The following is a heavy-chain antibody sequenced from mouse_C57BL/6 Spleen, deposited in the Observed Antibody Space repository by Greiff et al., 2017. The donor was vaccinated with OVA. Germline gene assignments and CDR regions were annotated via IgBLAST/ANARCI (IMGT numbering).Heavy chain of an antibody. J-gene: IGHJ2*01. V-gene: IGHV3-6*01. Sequence: DVKLVESGPGLVKPSQSLSLTCSVTGYSITSGYYWNWIRQFPGNKLEWMGYISYDGSNNYNPSLKNRISITRDTSKNQFFLKLNSVTTEDTATYYCARVPYSNYFDYWGQGTTLTVSS. CDR3: ARVPYSNYFDY. CDR2: ISYDGSN. CDR1: GYSITSGYY. D-gene: IGHD2-5*01.